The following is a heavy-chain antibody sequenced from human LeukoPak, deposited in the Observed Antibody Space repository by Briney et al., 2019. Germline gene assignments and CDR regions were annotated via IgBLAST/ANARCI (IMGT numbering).Heavy chain of an antibody. V-gene: IGHV4-34*01. D-gene: IGHD3-10*01. CDR3: ARGRSTMVRGVRDGYYYYGMDV. Sequence: PSETLSLTCAVYGGSFSGYYWSWIRQPPGKGLEWIGEINHSGSTSYNPSLKSRVTISVDTSKNQFSLKLSSVTAADTAVYYCARGRSTMVRGVRDGYYYYGMDVWGKGTTVTVSS. J-gene: IGHJ6*04. CDR1: GGSFSGYY. CDR2: INHSGST.